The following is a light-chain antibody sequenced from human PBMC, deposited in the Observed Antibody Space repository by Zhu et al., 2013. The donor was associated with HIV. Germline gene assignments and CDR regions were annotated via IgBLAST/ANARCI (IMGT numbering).Light chain of an antibody. Sequence: DIQMTQSPSTLSASVGDRVTITCRASQSISSWLAWYQQKPGKAPKRLIYVAYSLQSGVPSRFSGSGSGTEFTLTISSLQPEDFATYYCLQHNSYPRTFGQGTKVEIK. CDR3: LQHNSYPRT. CDR1: QSISSW. J-gene: IGKJ1*01. CDR2: VAY. V-gene: IGKV1-5*01.